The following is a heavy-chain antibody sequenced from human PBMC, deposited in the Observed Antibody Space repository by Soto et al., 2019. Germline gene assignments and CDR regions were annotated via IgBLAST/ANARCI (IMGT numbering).Heavy chain of an antibody. CDR3: AREGINNYNEYYFDS. D-gene: IGHD4-4*01. J-gene: IGHJ4*02. CDR2: ISGNGAET. Sequence: EVQLLESGGGLVQPGGSVRLSCAASGFPFSSYAMSWVRQAPGKGLEWVSAISGNGAETSYAASVRGRFTISRDNSRDTLYLQMNSLRADDTAVYFCAREGINNYNEYYFDSWGQGTVVTVSS. CDR1: GFPFSSYA. V-gene: IGHV3-23*01.